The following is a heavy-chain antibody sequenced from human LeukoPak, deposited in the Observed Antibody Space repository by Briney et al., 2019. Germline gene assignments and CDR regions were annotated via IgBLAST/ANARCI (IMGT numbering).Heavy chain of an antibody. Sequence: PSETLSLTCAGYGGSFSGYYWSWIRQPPGKGLEWIVEINHSGSTKYNPSLKSRVTISIDTTKNQFSLKLTSVTAADTAVYYCARVGYSSGWYADYWGQGTLVTVSS. D-gene: IGHD6-19*01. V-gene: IGHV4-34*01. CDR2: INHSGST. CDR1: GGSFSGYY. CDR3: ARVGYSSGWYADY. J-gene: IGHJ4*02.